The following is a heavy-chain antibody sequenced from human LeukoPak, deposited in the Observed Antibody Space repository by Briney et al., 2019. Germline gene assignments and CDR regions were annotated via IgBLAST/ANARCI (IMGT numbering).Heavy chain of an antibody. J-gene: IGHJ4*02. CDR2: IYSSGTT. V-gene: IGHV4-4*07. CDR1: GGSISHSY. Sequence: PSETLSLTCTVSGGSISHSYWNWIRQPAGNGLEWIGRIYSSGTTTYNPSLNSRVTMSVDTSRKQFSLRLSSVTAADTAVYYCARGREDYVTGSLLSFDQWGQGTLVTVSS. CDR3: ARGREDYVTGSLLSFDQ. D-gene: IGHD3-10*02.